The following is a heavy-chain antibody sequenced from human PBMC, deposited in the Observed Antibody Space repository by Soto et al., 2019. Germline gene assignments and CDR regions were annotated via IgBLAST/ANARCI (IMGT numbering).Heavy chain of an antibody. D-gene: IGHD3-22*01. CDR2: IYHSGST. CDR1: GGSTSSCNR. V-gene: IGHV4-4*02. Sequence: SENLSLTCAVSGGSTSSCNRWSWVRQPPGKGREWIGEIYHSGSTNYNPSLKSRVTISVDKSKNQFSLKLSSVTAADTAVYYCARQDTSGYAFDHWGQGTLVTVSS. CDR3: ARQDTSGYAFDH. J-gene: IGHJ4*02.